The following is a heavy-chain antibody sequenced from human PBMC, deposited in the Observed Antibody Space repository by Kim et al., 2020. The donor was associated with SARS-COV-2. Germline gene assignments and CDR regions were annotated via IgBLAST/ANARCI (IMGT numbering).Heavy chain of an antibody. J-gene: IGHJ4*02. CDR3: AIVASKLRFLNFEY. D-gene: IGHD3-3*01. V-gene: IGHV3-23*01. Sequence: YADAVKGRFTISSDNSKNTLYLQLNGLRAEDTAVDYGAIVASKLRFLNFEYWGQGTLVTVSP.